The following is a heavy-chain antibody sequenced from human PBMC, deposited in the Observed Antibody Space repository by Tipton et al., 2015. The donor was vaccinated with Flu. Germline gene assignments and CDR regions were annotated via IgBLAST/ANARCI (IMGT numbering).Heavy chain of an antibody. D-gene: IGHD1-26*01. CDR3: ARGNPVSYSGSYGRLFDY. CDR2: IYYSGST. J-gene: IGHJ4*02. V-gene: IGHV4-59*12. Sequence: TLSLTCTVSGGSISSYYWSWIRQPPGKGLEWIGYIYYSGSTNYNPSLKSRVTISVDTSKNQFSLKLSSVTAADTAVYYCARGNPVSYSGSYGRLFDYWGQGTLVTVSS. CDR1: GGSISSYY.